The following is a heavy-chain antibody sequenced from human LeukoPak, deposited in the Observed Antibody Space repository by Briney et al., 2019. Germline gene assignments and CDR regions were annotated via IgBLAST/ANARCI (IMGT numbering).Heavy chain of an antibody. D-gene: IGHD6-13*01. CDR3: ARSVGDDLGYSSSWSWYYGMDV. J-gene: IGHJ6*02. Sequence: ASVKVSCKASGYTFTGYYMHWVRQAPGQGLERMGWINPNSGGTNYAQKFQGRVTMTRDTSISTAYMELSRLRSDDTAVYYCARSVGDDLGYSSSWSWYYGMDVWGQGTTVTVSS. CDR1: GYTFTGYY. CDR2: INPNSGGT. V-gene: IGHV1-2*02.